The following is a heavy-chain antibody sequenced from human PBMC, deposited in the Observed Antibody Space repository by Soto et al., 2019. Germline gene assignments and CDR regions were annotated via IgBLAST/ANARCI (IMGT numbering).Heavy chain of an antibody. V-gene: IGHV1-3*05. CDR2: INAGNGNT. CDR3: ATWKGNFDC. CDR1: GYTFTSYV. J-gene: IGHJ4*02. D-gene: IGHD1-1*01. Sequence: QVQLVQSGAEEKKPGASVMLACKASGYTFTSYVMHWVRQAPGQRPEWMGWINAGNGNTKYSENFQGRVTMTRDTSASTADMELNSLRSEDTAVYYCATWKGNFDCWGQGALVTVAS.